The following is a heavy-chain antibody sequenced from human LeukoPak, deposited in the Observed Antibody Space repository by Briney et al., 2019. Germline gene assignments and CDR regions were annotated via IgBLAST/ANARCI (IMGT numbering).Heavy chain of an antibody. CDR1: GFRFSDYY. Sequence: GGSLKLSGVASGFRFSDYYMNWIRQAPGKGLEWISYISYSGNTIYYGDSVKGRFTISRDNSKNSVYLQMNNLRAEDTAVYYCARELDITGWVGAFDYWGQGTVVTVSS. D-gene: IGHD6-19*01. CDR2: ISYSGNTI. J-gene: IGHJ4*02. V-gene: IGHV3-11*04. CDR3: ARELDITGWVGAFDY.